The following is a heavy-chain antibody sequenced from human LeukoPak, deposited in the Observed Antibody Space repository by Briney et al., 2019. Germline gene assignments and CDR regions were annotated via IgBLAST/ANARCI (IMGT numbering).Heavy chain of an antibody. CDR1: GFTFSTSD. CDR2: IIVGSGAT. D-gene: IGHD2-8*01. V-gene: IGHV1-58*01. CDR3: AAELYRVYTDWCTFHI. Sequence: SVKVSCKTSGFTFSTSDVQWVRQARGQRLEWIGWIIVGSGATNDAQSLQGRFTITRDMSTNTAYMELGSLGAEDSAVYYCAAELYRVYTDWCTFHIWGQGTMVTVSS. J-gene: IGHJ3*02.